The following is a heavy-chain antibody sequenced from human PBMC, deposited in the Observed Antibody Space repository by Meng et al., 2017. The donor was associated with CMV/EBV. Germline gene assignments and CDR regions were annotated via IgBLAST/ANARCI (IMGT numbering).Heavy chain of an antibody. CDR1: GFTFSSYS. CDR2: ISSSSSTI. V-gene: IGHV3-48*04. J-gene: IGHJ6*02. Sequence: GESLKISCAASGFTFSSYSMNWVRQAPGRGLEWVSYISSSSSTIYYADSVKGRFTISRDNAKNSLYLQMNSLRAEDTAVYYCARDLDAGVVVVPAAIFPYYYYGMDVWGQGTTVIVSS. D-gene: IGHD2-2*01. CDR3: ARDLDAGVVVVPAAIFPYYYYGMDV.